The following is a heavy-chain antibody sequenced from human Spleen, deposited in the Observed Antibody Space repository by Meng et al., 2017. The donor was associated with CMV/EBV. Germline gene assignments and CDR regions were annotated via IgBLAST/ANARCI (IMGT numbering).Heavy chain of an antibody. CDR1: GYSFTSYA. Sequence: QVRLVQSGSELKNPGVSVKVSCKAFGYSFTSYATNWVRLAPGRGLEWMGIINPSGGSRRYEQKFSGGVTPTRGTSKRRVCREQGRMRPDETRVYYSERARANGTFDYWGQGTLVTVSS. J-gene: IGHJ4*02. CDR2: INPSGGSR. CDR3: ERARANGTFDY. V-gene: IGHV1-46*01.